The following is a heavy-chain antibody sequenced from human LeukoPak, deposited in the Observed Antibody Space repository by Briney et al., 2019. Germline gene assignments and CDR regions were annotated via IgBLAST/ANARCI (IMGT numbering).Heavy chain of an antibody. CDR1: GYTFTSYD. Sequence: ASVKVSCKASGYTFTSYDINWVRQATGQGLEWMGWMNPNSGNTGYAQKFQGRVTMTRNTSISTAYMELSSLRSEDTAVYYCARVVAAAIWYWFDPWGQGTLVTVSS. D-gene: IGHD2-2*01. CDR3: ARVVAAAIWYWFDP. V-gene: IGHV1-8*01. J-gene: IGHJ5*02. CDR2: MNPNSGNT.